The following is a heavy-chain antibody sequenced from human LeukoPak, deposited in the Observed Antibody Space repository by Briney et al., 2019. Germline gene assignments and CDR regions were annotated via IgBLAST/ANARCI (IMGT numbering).Heavy chain of an antibody. Sequence: SETLSLTCAVYGGSFSGYYWSWIRQPPGKGLEWIGYIYYSGSTNYNPSLKSRVTISVDTSKNQFSLKLSSVTAADTAVYYCARDPSGYHYYYYGMDVWGQGTTVTVSS. V-gene: IGHV4-59*01. D-gene: IGHD3-3*01. J-gene: IGHJ6*02. CDR2: IYYSGST. CDR1: GGSFSGYY. CDR3: ARDPSGYHYYYYGMDV.